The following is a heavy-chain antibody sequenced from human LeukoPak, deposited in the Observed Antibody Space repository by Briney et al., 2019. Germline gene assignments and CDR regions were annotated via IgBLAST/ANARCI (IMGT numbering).Heavy chain of an antibody. J-gene: IGHJ4*02. CDR1: GFTVSSNY. CDR3: ARGQYYDGSGYRGFFDS. CDR2: IYSGGST. D-gene: IGHD3-22*01. V-gene: IGHV3-53*01. Sequence: GGSLRLSCAASGFTVSSNYMSWVRQAPGKGLEWVSVIYSGGSTYYADSVKGRFTISRDNSQNTLYVQMNSLRGEDTAVYYCARGQYYDGSGYRGFFDSWSQGTLVTVSS.